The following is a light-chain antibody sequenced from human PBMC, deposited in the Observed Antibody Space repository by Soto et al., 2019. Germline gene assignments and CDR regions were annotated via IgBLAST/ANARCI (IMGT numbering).Light chain of an antibody. J-gene: IGLJ3*02. V-gene: IGLV2-14*01. CDR2: EVS. CDR1: SSDVAAHKY. Sequence: QSALAQPASVSGSPGQSITISCTGTSSDVAAHKYVSWYQQHPGRVPKLMVYEVSNRPSGVSYRFSGSKSGNTASLTISGLQAEDEADYYCSSYTSSNTQVFGAGTKLTVL. CDR3: SSYTSSNTQV.